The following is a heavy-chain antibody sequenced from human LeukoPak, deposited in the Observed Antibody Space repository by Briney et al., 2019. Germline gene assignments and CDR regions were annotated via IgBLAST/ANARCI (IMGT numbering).Heavy chain of an antibody. CDR1: GFTFSGYW. V-gene: IGHV3-74*01. D-gene: IGHD7-27*01. CDR3: ARHLGTYSDH. Sequence: GGSLRLSCAASGFTFSGYWMYWVRQAPGKGLVWVSLINSDGSSTNYADSVKGRFTISRDNAKNTLYLQANSLRADDTAVYYCARHLGTYSDHWGQGTLVTVSS. J-gene: IGHJ4*02. CDR2: INSDGSST.